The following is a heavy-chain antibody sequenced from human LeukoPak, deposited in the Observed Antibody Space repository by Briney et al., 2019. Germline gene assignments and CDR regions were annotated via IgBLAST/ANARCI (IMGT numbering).Heavy chain of an antibody. CDR1: GYTSTGNY. CDR2: TNPITGIT. V-gene: IGHV1-2*06. D-gene: IGHD3-10*01. CDR3: AREVGYSTSYYGRFDP. Sequence: ASVKVSCKASGYTSTGNYIHWVRQAPGQGLEWMGRTNPITGITNYAQKFQGRVTMTRDTSITTAYMELSRLTSDDTAVFYCAREVGYSTSYYGRFDPWGQGTLVIVSS. J-gene: IGHJ5*02.